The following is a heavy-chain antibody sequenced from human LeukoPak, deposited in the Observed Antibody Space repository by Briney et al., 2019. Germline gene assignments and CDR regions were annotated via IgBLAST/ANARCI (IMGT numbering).Heavy chain of an antibody. J-gene: IGHJ6*03. CDR3: ASPPARSVYYYMDV. V-gene: IGHV1-69*05. Sequence: SVKVSCKASGGTFSSYAISWVRQAPGQGLEWMGGIIPIFGTANYAQKFQGRVTITTDESTSTAYMGLSSLRSEDTAVYYCASPPARSVYYYMDVWGKGTTVTVSS. CDR1: GGTFSSYA. CDR2: IIPIFGTA. D-gene: IGHD6-6*01.